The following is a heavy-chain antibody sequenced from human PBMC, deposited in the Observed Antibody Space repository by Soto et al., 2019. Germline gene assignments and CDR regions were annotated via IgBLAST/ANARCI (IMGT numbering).Heavy chain of an antibody. CDR1: GGTFSSYA. J-gene: IGHJ6*02. CDR3: ALGYCSGGSCFEIYGMDV. Sequence: QVQLVQSGAEVKKPGSSVKVSCKASGGTFSSYAISWVRQAPGQGLEWMGGIIPIFGTANYAQKFQGRVTITADESTSTAYMELSSLRSEDTPVYYCALGYCSGGSCFEIYGMDVWGQGTTVTVSS. V-gene: IGHV1-69*01. CDR2: IIPIFGTA. D-gene: IGHD2-15*01.